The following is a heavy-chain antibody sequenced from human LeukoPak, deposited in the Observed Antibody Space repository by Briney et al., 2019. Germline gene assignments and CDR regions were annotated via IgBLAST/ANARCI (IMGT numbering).Heavy chain of an antibody. CDR2: ISYDGSNK. Sequence: PGGSLRLSCAASGFTFSSYAMHWVRQAPGKGLEWVAVISYDGSNKYYADSVKGRFTISRDNSKNTLYLQMNSLRAEDTAVYYCARDREPYSGYDHDAFDIWGQGTMVTVSS. J-gene: IGHJ3*02. CDR1: GFTFSSYA. V-gene: IGHV3-30-3*01. CDR3: ARDREPYSGYDHDAFDI. D-gene: IGHD5-12*01.